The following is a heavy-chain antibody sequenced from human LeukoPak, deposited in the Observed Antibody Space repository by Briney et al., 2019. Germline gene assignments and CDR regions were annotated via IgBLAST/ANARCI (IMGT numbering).Heavy chain of an antibody. CDR3: VKDFDH. J-gene: IGHJ4*02. V-gene: IGHV3-23*01. CDR2: ISGSGENI. CDR1: GFTFSSYA. Sequence: HAGGSLRLSCAASGFTFSSYAVSWVRQAPGKGPEWVSVISGSGENIYYADSVKGRFTISRDNSRNTLYLQMNSLRAGDTAVYYCVKDFDHWGQGTLVTVSS.